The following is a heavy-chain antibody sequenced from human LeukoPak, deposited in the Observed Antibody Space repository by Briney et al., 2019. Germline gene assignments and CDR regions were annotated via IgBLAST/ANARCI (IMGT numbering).Heavy chain of an antibody. CDR2: ISAYNGNT. CDR1: GYTFTSYG. V-gene: IGHV1-18*01. D-gene: IGHD3-22*01. J-gene: IGHJ4*02. CDR3: ARGLEKYYYDSSGHLDY. Sequence: ASMKVSCTASGYTFTSYGISWVRQAPGQGLEWMGWISAYNGNTNYAQKLQGRVTMTTDTSTSTAYMELRSLRSDDTAVYYCARGLEKYYYDSSGHLDYWGQGTLVTVSS.